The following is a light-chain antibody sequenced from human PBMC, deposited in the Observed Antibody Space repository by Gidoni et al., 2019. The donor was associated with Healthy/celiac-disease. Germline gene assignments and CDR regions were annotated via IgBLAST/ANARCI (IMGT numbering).Light chain of an antibody. CDR3: QSYDSSLSGHVV. J-gene: IGLJ2*01. Sequence: QSVLTQPPSVSGAPGQRVTISFTGSNSNIGAGYDVHWYQQLPGTAPKLLIYGNCNRPSGVPDRFSGSKSGTSASLAITGLQAEDEADYYCQSYDSSLSGHVVFGGGTKLTVL. V-gene: IGLV1-40*01. CDR2: GNC. CDR1: NSNIGAGYD.